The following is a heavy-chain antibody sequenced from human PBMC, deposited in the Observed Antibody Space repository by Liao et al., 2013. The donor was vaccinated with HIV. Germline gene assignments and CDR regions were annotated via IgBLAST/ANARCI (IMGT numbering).Heavy chain of an antibody. D-gene: IGHD3-9*01. Sequence: QVQLQESGPGLVKPSETLSLTCTVSGASISSYYWSWIRQPAGKGLEWIGRVYTGGSTKYNPSLKSRVIMSVDTSKNQFSLKLTSVTAADTAVYYCARGPLVLRYFDWLFSGPIKRVGYFDYWGQGTLVTVSS. J-gene: IGHJ4*02. CDR2: VYTGGST. V-gene: IGHV4-4*07. CDR3: ARGPLVLRYFDWLFSGPIKRVGYFDY. CDR1: GASISSYY.